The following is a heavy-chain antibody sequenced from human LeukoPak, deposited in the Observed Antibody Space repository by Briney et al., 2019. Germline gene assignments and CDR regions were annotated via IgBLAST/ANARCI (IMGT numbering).Heavy chain of an antibody. J-gene: IGHJ4*02. CDR3: ARDRSTWGWLQSYADY. V-gene: IGHV1-18*01. D-gene: IGHD5-24*01. CDR2: ISAYNGNT. CDR1: GYTFANYG. Sequence: ASVKVSCKAFGYTFANYGISWVRQAPGQGLEWMGWISAYNGNTNYEQKLQGRVTMTTDTSTSTAYMELRSLRTDDTAMYYCARDRSTWGWLQSYADYWGQGTLVTVSS.